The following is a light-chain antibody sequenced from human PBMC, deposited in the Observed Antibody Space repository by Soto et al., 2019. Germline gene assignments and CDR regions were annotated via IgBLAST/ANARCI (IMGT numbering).Light chain of an antibody. Sequence: QSVLTQPPSVSAAPGQRITISCSWRSNVGQNYVSWYQQLPGTVPKLLIYDNNQRPSGIPDRFSASKSATSAALAITGLQTGDEADYYCATWDSDLSVGVFGGGTKLTVL. CDR3: ATWDSDLSVGV. CDR2: DNN. V-gene: IGLV1-51*01. J-gene: IGLJ3*02. CDR1: SNVGQNY.